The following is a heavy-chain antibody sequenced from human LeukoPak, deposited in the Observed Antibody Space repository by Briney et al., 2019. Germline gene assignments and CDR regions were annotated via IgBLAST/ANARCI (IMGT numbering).Heavy chain of an antibody. D-gene: IGHD3-22*01. Sequence: ASVKVSRKASGYSFSKYGMSWVRQAPGQGLEWMGWVSTNNGNTNYAQKIQGRVAMTTDTSTSTGYMELRSLRSEDTAVYYCVISYYDATGYYDYWGQGTLVSVSS. CDR2: VSTNNGNT. CDR1: GYSFSKYG. V-gene: IGHV1-18*01. J-gene: IGHJ4*02. CDR3: VISYYDATGYYDY.